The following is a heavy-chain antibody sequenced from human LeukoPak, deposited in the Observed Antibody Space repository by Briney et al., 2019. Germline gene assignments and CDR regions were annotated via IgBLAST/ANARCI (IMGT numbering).Heavy chain of an antibody. J-gene: IGHJ4*02. V-gene: IGHV4-34*01. CDR2: INHSGST. CDR1: GGSISSYY. CDR3: ARLNYYDSSGYYQSDY. Sequence: SETLSLTCTVSGGSISSYYWSWIRQPPGKGLEWIGEINHSGSTNYNPSLKSRVTISVDTSKNQFSLKLSSVTAADTAVYYCARLNYYDSSGYYQSDYWGQGTLVTVSS. D-gene: IGHD3-22*01.